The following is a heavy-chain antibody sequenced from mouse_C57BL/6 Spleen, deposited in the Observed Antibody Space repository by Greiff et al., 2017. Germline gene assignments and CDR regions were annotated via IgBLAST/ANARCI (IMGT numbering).Heavy chain of an antibody. CDR1: GYSFTDYN. V-gene: IGHV1-39*01. Sequence: EVKLQESGPELVKPGASVKISCKASGYSFTDYNMNWVKQSNGKSLEWIGVITPNYGTTSYNQKFKGKATLTVDQSSSTAYMQLNSLTSEDSAVYYCARSGDYAWYFDVWGTGTTVTVSS. CDR3: ARSGDYAWYFDV. CDR2: ITPNYGTT. D-gene: IGHD2-4*01. J-gene: IGHJ1*03.